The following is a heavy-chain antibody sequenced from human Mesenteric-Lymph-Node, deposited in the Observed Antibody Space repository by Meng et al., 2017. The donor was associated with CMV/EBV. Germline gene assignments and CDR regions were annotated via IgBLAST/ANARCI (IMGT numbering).Heavy chain of an antibody. D-gene: IGHD1-26*01. CDR2: ISWNSGTI. J-gene: IGHJ3*02. Sequence: GGSLRLSCEGSGFTFGDYAIHWVRQAPGKGLEWVSGISWNSGTIVYADSVKSRFTISRDNAKNSLYLQMNSLRAEDTALYYCASSYSGSYWAAFDIWGQGTMVTVSS. CDR3: ASSYSGSYWAAFDI. CDR1: GFTFGDYA. V-gene: IGHV3-9*01.